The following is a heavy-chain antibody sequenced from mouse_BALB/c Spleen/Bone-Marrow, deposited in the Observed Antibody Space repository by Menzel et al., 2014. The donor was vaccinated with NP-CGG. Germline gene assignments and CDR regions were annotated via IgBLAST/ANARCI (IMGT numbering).Heavy chain of an antibody. D-gene: IGHD2-1*01. Sequence: VQLQQSGAELAKPGASVKMSCKASGYTFTTFWMHWVKQRPGKGLEWIGYINPTTSYTEYSQKFKDKATLTADKSSSTAYMQLSSLTSEDSAVYYCANGNSFAYWGQGTLVTVSA. V-gene: IGHV1-7*01. J-gene: IGHJ3*01. CDR2: INPTTSYT. CDR3: ANGNSFAY. CDR1: GYTFTTFW.